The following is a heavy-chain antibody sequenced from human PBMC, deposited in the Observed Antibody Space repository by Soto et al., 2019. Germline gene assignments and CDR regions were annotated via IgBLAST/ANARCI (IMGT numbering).Heavy chain of an antibody. D-gene: IGHD3-16*01. CDR3: ARDLGVGTTEIFDY. J-gene: IGHJ4*02. V-gene: IGHV1-46*01. CDR1: GYTFTNYY. Sequence: ASVKVSCKASGYTFTNYYMHWVRQAPGQGLEWMGMINPSGGTTSYTQKFQGRVTMTRDTSTSTVYMELSSLRSEDTAVYYCARDLGVGTTEIFDYWGQGTLVTVSS. CDR2: INPSGGTT.